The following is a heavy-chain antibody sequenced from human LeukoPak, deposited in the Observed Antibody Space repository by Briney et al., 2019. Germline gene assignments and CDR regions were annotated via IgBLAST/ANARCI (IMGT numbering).Heavy chain of an antibody. CDR3: ARDSRTISNWFDT. CDR1: GYTFTTFA. D-gene: IGHD1-1*01. J-gene: IGHJ5*02. Sequence: GASVKVSCKASGYTFTTFAIHWVRQVPGQSLEWMGWINAGNGNTKYSQNLQGRVTITRDTSASTAYMELSSLTSEDTAVYYCARDSRTISNWFDTWGQGTPVTVSS. CDR2: INAGNGNT. V-gene: IGHV1-3*01.